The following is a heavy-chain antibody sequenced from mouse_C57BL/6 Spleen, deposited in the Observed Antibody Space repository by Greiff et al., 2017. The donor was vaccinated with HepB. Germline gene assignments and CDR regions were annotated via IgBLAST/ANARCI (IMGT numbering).Heavy chain of an antibody. Sequence: QVQLQQSGAELVKPGASVKLSCKASGYTFTSYWMHWVKQRPGQGLEWIGMIHPNSGSTNYNEKFKSKSTLTVDKSSSTAYMQLSSLTSEDSAVYYCARRLRGSSYDAMDYWGQGTSVTVSS. D-gene: IGHD1-1*01. CDR1: GYTFTSYW. V-gene: IGHV1-64*01. CDR2: IHPNSGST. CDR3: ARRLRGSSYDAMDY. J-gene: IGHJ4*01.